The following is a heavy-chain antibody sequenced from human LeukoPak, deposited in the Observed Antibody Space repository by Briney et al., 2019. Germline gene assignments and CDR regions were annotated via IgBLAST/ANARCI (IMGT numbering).Heavy chain of an antibody. J-gene: IGHJ4*02. Sequence: SETLSLTCAVYGGSFSGYYWSWIRHPPGKGLEWIGEINHSGSTNYNPSLKSRVTISVDTSKNQFSLKLSSVTAADTAVYYCARARSGWYVGGFDYWGQGTLVTVSS. CDR1: GGSFSGYY. CDR3: ARARSGWYVGGFDY. CDR2: INHSGST. V-gene: IGHV4-34*01. D-gene: IGHD6-19*01.